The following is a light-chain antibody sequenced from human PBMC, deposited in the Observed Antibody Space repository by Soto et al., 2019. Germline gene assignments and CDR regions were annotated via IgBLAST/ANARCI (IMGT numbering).Light chain of an antibody. J-gene: IGLJ1*01. Sequence: QSALTQPASVSGSPGQSITISCTGTSSDIGASNYVSWYQQHPGQAPKLMISDVSNRPSGISDRFSGSKSGNTASLTISGLQAEDEADYSGYSCSINRDTRYVFGTGTKVTVL. CDR1: SSDIGASNY. V-gene: IGLV2-14*03. CDR3: YSCSINRDTRYV. CDR2: DVS.